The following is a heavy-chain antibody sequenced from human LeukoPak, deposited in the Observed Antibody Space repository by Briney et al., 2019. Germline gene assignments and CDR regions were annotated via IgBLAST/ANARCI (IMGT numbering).Heavy chain of an antibody. V-gene: IGHV3-30-3*01. CDR3: ARDLAARPEGEFNY. J-gene: IGHJ4*02. D-gene: IGHD6-6*01. CDR1: GFTFSSYN. CDR2: ISYDGSNK. Sequence: GGSLRLSCAASGFTFSSYNMNWVRQAPGKGLEWVAVISYDGSNKYYADSVKGRFTISRDNSKNTLYLQMNSLRAEDTAVYYCARDLAARPEGEFNYWGQGTLVTVSS.